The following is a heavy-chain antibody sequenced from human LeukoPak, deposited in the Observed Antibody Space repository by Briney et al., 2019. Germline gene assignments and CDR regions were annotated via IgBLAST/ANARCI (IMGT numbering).Heavy chain of an antibody. J-gene: IGHJ4*02. CDR3: ARTQGGYSYGNFDY. CDR1: GGSISSGDYY. D-gene: IGHD5-18*01. CDR2: IYYSGST. V-gene: IGHV4-30-4*01. Sequence: SQTLSLTCTVSGGSISSGDYYWSWIRQPPGKGLEWIGYIYYSGSTYYNPSLKSRVTISVDTSKNQFSLKLSSATAADTAVYYCARTQGGYSYGNFDYWGQGTLVTVSS.